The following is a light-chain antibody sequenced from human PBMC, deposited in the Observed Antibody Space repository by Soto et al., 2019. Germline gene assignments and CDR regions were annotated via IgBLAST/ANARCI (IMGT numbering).Light chain of an antibody. CDR1: TGAVTSGHY. CDR3: LLSYSGARPAV. J-gene: IGLJ7*01. V-gene: IGLV7-46*01. CDR2: DTN. Sequence: QAVVTQEPSLTVSPGGTVTLTCGSSTGAVTSGHYPYWFQQKPGQAPRTLIYDTNNKHSWTPARFSGSLLGGKAALTLSGAQPEDEAEYYCLLSYSGARPAVFGGGTQLTVL.